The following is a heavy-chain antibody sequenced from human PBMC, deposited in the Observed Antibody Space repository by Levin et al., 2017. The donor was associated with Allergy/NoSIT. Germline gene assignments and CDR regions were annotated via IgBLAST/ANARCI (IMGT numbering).Heavy chain of an antibody. V-gene: IGHV3-11*05. D-gene: IGHD3-10*01. CDR2: IFSGSSYR. J-gene: IGHJ4*02. CDR1: GFNFREYF. Sequence: GGSLRLSCGAFGFNFREYFMTWFRQRPGGGLEWVAYIFSGSSYRDYADSVKGRFTISRDDSKNLLYLQMNSLRAEDTAMYYCARDAYGVDFWGRGTQVIVSS. CDR3: ARDAYGVDF.